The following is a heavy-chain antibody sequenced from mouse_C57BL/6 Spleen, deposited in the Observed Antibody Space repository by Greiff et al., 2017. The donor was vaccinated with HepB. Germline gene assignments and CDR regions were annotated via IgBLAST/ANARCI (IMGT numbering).Heavy chain of an antibody. Sequence: EVQLQQSGAELVRPGASVKLSCTASGFNIKDDYMHWVKQRPEQGLEWIGWIDPENGDTEYASKFQGKATITADTSSNTAYLQLSSLTSEDTAVYDCTTGGYSNYFDYWGQGTTRTVAS. J-gene: IGHJ2*01. D-gene: IGHD2-5*01. CDR2: IDPENGDT. CDR1: GFNIKDDY. V-gene: IGHV14-4*01. CDR3: TTGGYSNYFDY.